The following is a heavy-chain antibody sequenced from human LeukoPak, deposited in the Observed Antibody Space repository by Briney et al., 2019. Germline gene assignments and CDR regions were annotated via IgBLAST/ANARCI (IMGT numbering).Heavy chain of an antibody. D-gene: IGHD2/OR15-2a*01. CDR1: GFTFSGNW. J-gene: IGHJ4*02. CDR2: INPDGSHI. Sequence: GGSLRLSCEASGFTFSGNWMNWVRQAPGKGLEWVASINPDGSHIFYVDSVKGRFTISRDNTKSSLYLQMNSLGAEDTAMYFCAKLLGTSTTYDSWGQGTRVTVSS. V-gene: IGHV3-7*01. CDR3: AKLLGTSTTYDS.